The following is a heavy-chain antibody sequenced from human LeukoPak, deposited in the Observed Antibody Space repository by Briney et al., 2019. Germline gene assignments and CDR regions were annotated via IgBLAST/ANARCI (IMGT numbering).Heavy chain of an antibody. CDR3: AKDAATPALDY. Sequence: QPGGSLRLSCAASGFTFSRRGMHWVRQAPGKGLEWVAVISYDGSDKYYADFVKGRFTISRDNPKSTLFLQINSLRGEDTAVYYCAKDAATPALDYWGQGTLVTVSS. CDR1: GFTFSRRG. CDR2: ISYDGSDK. D-gene: IGHD2-15*01. V-gene: IGHV3-30*18. J-gene: IGHJ4*02.